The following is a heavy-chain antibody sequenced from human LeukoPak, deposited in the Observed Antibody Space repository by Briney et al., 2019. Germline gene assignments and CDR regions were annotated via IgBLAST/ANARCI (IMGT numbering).Heavy chain of an antibody. CDR3: ARSASGYEAPFDY. Sequence: SVKVSCKASGGTFISYAISWVGQAPGQGLEWMGGIIPIFGTANYAQKFQGRVTTTADDSTSTAHMELSSMRSEDTAVYYCARSASGYEAPFDYWGQGTLVTVSS. CDR1: GGTFISYA. V-gene: IGHV1-69*13. J-gene: IGHJ4*02. CDR2: IIPIFGTA. D-gene: IGHD5-12*01.